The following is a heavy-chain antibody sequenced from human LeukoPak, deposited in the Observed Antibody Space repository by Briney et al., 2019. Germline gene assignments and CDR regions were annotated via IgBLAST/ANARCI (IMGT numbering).Heavy chain of an antibody. CDR2: TYYRSKWFN. CDR1: GDSFSTNSAA. J-gene: IGHJ3*01. CDR3: ARASAGAFNV. V-gene: IGHV6-1*01. Sequence: QTLSLTCAISGDSFSTNSAAWNWIRQSPSRGPEWLGRTYYRSKWFNEYAGSVKSRITINPDTSKNQFSLQLNSVTPEDTAVYYCARASAGAFNVWGQGTMVTVSS.